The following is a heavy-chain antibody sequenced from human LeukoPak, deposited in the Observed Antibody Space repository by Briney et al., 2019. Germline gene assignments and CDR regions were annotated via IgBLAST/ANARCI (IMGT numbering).Heavy chain of an antibody. D-gene: IGHD3-10*01. Sequence: GGSLRLSCAASGFTFSYYGIHWVRQAPGKGLDWVAFIRSDGSNKYYADSVKGRFTISRDNSKNTLYLELHSLRTEDTAVYYCARARRSGGITMIRGVKDRGWFDPWGQGTLVTVSS. CDR1: GFTFSYYG. CDR2: IRSDGSNK. V-gene: IGHV3-30*02. CDR3: ARARRSGGITMIRGVKDRGWFDP. J-gene: IGHJ5*02.